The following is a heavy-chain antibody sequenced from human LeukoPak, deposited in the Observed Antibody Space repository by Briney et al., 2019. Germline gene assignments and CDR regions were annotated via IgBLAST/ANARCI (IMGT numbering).Heavy chain of an antibody. CDR2: ISGSGGST. CDR1: GFSFTTHA. D-gene: IGHD3-10*01. Sequence: PGGSLRLSCVASGFSFTTHAMGWVRQAPGKWLEWVSHISGSGGSTEYSGSVKGRFTISRDNSKNTLYLQINSLGADDTAVYYCAKDQDPHSYGSGSYAPFDYWGQGTLVTVSS. J-gene: IGHJ4*02. V-gene: IGHV3-23*01. CDR3: AKDQDPHSYGSGSYAPFDY.